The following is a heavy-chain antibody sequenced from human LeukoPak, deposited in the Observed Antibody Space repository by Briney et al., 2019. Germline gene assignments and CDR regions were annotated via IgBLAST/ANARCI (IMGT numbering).Heavy chain of an antibody. CDR1: GFIFSRYG. CDR3: ARDRGSTEFDY. D-gene: IGHD1-26*01. Sequence: GGSLRLSCAPSGFIFSRYGIHWVRQAPGKWLEWVAFIRYDGSDQYYADSVKGRFTISRDNSKIKLYLQMNSLRVEDTAVYYCARDRGSTEFDYWGQGTLVTVSS. V-gene: IGHV3-30*02. J-gene: IGHJ4*02. CDR2: IRYDGSDQ.